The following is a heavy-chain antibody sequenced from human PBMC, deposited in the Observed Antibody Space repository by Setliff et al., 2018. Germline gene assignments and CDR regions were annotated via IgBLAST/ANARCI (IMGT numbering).Heavy chain of an antibody. D-gene: IGHD2-8*01. Sequence: ASVKVSCKASGYSFSDSAVSWVRQAPGQGLEWVGWISVYSGNAYYAQKLQDRVTLTTDTSTTTAYLELRSLRPDDTAVYYCAKDLVEKWSFDSWGQGTLVTVSS. CDR1: GYSFSDSA. CDR3: AKDLVEKWSFDS. V-gene: IGHV1-18*01. CDR2: ISVYSGNA. J-gene: IGHJ4*02.